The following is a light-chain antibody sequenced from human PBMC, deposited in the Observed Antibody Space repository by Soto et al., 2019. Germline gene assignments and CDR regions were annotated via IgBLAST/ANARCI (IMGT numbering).Light chain of an antibody. J-gene: IGLJ1*01. CDR3: CSYAGSYTFARNV. CDR1: SSDVAIYNY. CDR2: DVS. V-gene: IGLV2-11*01. Sequence: QSVLTQPRSVSGSPGQSVTIPCTGTSSDVAIYNYISWYQQHPGEAPKLMIHDVSERPSGVPDRFSGSKSGNTASLTISGLQAEDEADYYCCSYAGSYTFARNVFGTGTKVTV.